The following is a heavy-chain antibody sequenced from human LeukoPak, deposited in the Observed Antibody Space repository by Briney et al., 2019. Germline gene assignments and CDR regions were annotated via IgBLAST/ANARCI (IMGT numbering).Heavy chain of an antibody. CDR1: GLTFSSYW. Sequence: PGGSLRLSCAASGLTFSSYWMHWVRQAPGKGLVWVSRIHSDGSSTRYADSVKGRFTISRDNAKNTLYLQMNSLRAEDTAVYYCARASGKGSASYYKGGAQDYWGQGTLVTVSS. CDR3: ARASGKGSASYYKGGAQDY. D-gene: IGHD3-10*01. V-gene: IGHV3-74*01. J-gene: IGHJ4*02. CDR2: IHSDGSST.